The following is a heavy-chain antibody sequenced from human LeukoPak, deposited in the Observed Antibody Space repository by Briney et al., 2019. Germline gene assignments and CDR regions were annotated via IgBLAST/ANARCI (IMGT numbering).Heavy chain of an antibody. D-gene: IGHD3-10*01. CDR1: GFTFSSYS. J-gene: IGHJ4*02. CDR3: ARDTPQGTMVRGDPDY. Sequence: PGGSLRLSCAASGFTFSSYSMNWVRQDPGKGLEWVSYISSSSSTIYYADSVKGRFTISRDNAKNSLYLQMNSLRAEDTAVYYCARDTPQGTMVRGDPDYWGQGTLVTVSS. V-gene: IGHV3-48*01. CDR2: ISSSSSTI.